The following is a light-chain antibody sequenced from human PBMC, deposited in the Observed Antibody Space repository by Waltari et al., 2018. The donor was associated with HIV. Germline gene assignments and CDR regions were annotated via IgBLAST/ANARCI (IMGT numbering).Light chain of an antibody. CDR1: TGIVTTNNY. J-gene: IGLJ3*02. CDR3: LLYYYGVYL. V-gene: IGLV7-43*01. Sequence: VVTQEPSLTVSPGETVTLTCSSDTGIVTTNNYPNWFQLKPGQPPRALVYSAVKTHTWTPPHISASPVRGKAVLTLSGVRPDDEADYFCLLYYYGVYLFGGGTRLSVL. CDR2: SAV.